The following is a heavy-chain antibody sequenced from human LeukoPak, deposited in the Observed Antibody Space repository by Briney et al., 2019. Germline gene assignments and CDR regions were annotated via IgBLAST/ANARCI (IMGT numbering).Heavy chain of an antibody. CDR1: GYPFTSYY. Sequence: ASVKVSCKASGYPFTSYYIYWVRQAPGQGLEWMGWINPHSGGTNYAQKFQGRVTMTRDTSISTFSMELSRLRSDDTAVYYCARGPPHGSSPLYSFDYWGQGTLVTVSS. CDR3: ARGPPHGSSPLYSFDY. J-gene: IGHJ4*02. D-gene: IGHD6-6*01. V-gene: IGHV1-2*02. CDR2: INPHSGGT.